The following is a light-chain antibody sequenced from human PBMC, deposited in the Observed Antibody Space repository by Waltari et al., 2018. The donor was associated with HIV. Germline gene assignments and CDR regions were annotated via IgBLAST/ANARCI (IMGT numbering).Light chain of an antibody. J-gene: IGLJ2*01. CDR2: KHP. V-gene: IGLV3-25*03. CDR3: QSVDDGGTHVV. Sequence: SYELPHPPSVSVSPGPPAEIPCSGDALPKRYTSWYRPTTGPAPSMVIFKHPKRPSGIPGRVSGGSAGGRGALTISGVRTEDEADYYCQSVDDGGTHVVFGGGTKLTVL. CDR1: ALPKRY.